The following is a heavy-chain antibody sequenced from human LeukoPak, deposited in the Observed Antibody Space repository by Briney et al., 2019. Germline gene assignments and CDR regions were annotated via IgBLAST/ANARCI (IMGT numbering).Heavy chain of an antibody. CDR3: ASGITMIVVVKEFQH. D-gene: IGHD3-22*01. CDR2: IYYSGST. Sequence: SETLSLTCTVSGGSISSSSYYWGWIRQPPGKGLEWIGSIYYSGSTYYNPSLKSRVTISVDTSKNQFSLKLSSVTAADTAVYYCASGITMIVVVKEFQHWGQGTLVTVSS. CDR1: GGSISSSSYY. J-gene: IGHJ1*01. V-gene: IGHV4-39*01.